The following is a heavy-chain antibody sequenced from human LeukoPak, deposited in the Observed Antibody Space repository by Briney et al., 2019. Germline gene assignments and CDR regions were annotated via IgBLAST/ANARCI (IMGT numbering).Heavy chain of an antibody. D-gene: IGHD1-26*01. V-gene: IGHV4-39*01. CDR2: MFYSGST. J-gene: IGHJ4*02. CDR1: GVSISSNNHY. Sequence: PSETLSLTCIVSGVSISSNNHYWGWIRQPPGKGLEYIESMFYSGSTYFNPSLKSRVTISVDTSRNQFTLNLASVTAADTATYYCARHAGGSYPPYYFDYWGQGILVTVSS. CDR3: ARHAGGSYPPYYFDY.